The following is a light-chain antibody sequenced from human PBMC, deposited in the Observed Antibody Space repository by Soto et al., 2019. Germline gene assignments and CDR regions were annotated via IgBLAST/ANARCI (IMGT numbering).Light chain of an antibody. J-gene: IGLJ2*01. V-gene: IGLV3-9*01. CDR1: NIGSKN. CDR3: QVWDSSTVV. CDR2: RDS. Sequence: SYELTQPLSVSVALGQTARITCGGNNIGSKNVHWYQQKPGQAPVLVIYRDSNRPPGIPERFSGSNSGNTATLTISRAQAGDEADYYCQVWDSSTVVFGGGTKLNVL.